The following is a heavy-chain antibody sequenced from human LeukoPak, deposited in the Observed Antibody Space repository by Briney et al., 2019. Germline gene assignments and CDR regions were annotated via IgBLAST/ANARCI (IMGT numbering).Heavy chain of an antibody. V-gene: IGHV3-74*03. CDR3: AKGSGWYPN. Sequence: GGSLRLSCAASGFTFSSYWMHWVRQAPGKGLVWVSRINSDGSSITYADSVKGRFTISRDNAKNTLYLQMNSLRVEDTAVYYCAKGSGWYPNWGQGTLVTVSS. CDR2: INSDGSSI. J-gene: IGHJ4*02. CDR1: GFTFSSYW. D-gene: IGHD6-19*01.